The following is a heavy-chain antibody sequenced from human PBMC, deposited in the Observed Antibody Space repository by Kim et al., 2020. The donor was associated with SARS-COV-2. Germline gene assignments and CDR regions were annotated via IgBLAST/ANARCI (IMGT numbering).Heavy chain of an antibody. V-gene: IGHV4-34*01. CDR3: ARVWGEGWYKHLDY. D-gene: IGHD6-19*01. Sequence: SETLSLTCAVYGGSFSGYYWSWIRQPPGKGLEWIGEINHSGSTNYNPSLKSRVTISVDTSKNQFSLKLSSVTAADTAVYYCARVWGEGWYKHLDYWGQGTLVTVSS. CDR2: INHSGST. CDR1: GGSFSGYY. J-gene: IGHJ4*02.